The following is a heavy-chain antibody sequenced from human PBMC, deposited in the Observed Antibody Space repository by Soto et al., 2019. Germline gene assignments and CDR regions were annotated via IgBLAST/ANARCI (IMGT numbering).Heavy chain of an antibody. CDR3: ARDRRYGSGSSSPYYYGMDV. D-gene: IGHD3-10*01. Sequence: ASVKVSCKASGYTFTGYGISWVRQAPGQGLEWMGWISAYNGNTNYAQKLQGRVTMTTDTSTSTAYMELRSLRSDDTAVYYCARDRRYGSGSSSPYYYGMDVWGQGTTVTVSS. J-gene: IGHJ6*02. CDR2: ISAYNGNT. V-gene: IGHV1-18*01. CDR1: GYTFTGYG.